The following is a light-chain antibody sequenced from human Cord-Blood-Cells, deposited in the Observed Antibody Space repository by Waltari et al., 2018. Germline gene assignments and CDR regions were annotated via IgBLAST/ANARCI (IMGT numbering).Light chain of an antibody. V-gene: IGKV3-15*01. J-gene: IGKJ1*01. CDR3: QQYNNWPPWT. CDR1: QSVSSN. CDR2: GAS. Sequence: DIVMTQSPDSLAVSLGERATINCKSSQSVSSNLAWYQQKPGQAPRLLIYGASTRATGIPARLSGSGSGTEFTLTISSLQSEDFAVYYCQQYNNWPPWTFGQGTKVEIK.